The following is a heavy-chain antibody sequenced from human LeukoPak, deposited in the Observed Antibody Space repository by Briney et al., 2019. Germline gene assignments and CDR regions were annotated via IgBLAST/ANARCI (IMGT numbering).Heavy chain of an antibody. CDR1: GGSFSGYY. V-gene: IGHV4-34*01. J-gene: IGHJ4*02. D-gene: IGHD3-22*01. Sequence: SETQSLTCAVYGGSFSGYYWSWIRQPPGKGLEWIGEINHSGSTNYNPSLKSRVTISVDTSKNQFSLKLSSVTAADTAVYYCARGGYYSDFDYWGQGTLVTVSS. CDR2: INHSGST. CDR3: ARGGYYSDFDY.